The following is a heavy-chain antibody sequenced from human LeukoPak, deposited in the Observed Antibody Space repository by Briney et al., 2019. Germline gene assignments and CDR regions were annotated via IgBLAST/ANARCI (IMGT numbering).Heavy chain of an antibody. J-gene: IGHJ4*02. CDR1: GGSISSYY. Sequence: KTSETLSLTCTVSGGSISSYYWSWIRQPAGKGLEWIGRIYTSGSTNYNPSLKSRVTMSVDTSKNQFSLKLSSVTAADTAVYYCARDYTAAAGTGPYYFDYWGQGTLVTVSS. CDR2: IYTSGST. V-gene: IGHV4-4*07. CDR3: ARDYTAAAGTGPYYFDY. D-gene: IGHD6-13*01.